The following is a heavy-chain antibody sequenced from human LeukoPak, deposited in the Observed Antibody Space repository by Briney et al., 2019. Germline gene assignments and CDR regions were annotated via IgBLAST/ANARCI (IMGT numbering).Heavy chain of an antibody. CDR1: GASITSNY. D-gene: IGHD6-6*01. CDR3: ASSSTMSINDAFDI. V-gene: IGHV4-59*08. J-gene: IGHJ3*02. Sequence: PSETLSLTCTVSGASITSNYWSWIWQPPGKGLEWIGYIYYSGSTKYNPSLKSRVTMSIDTSKSQVSLKLRSVTTADTAVYFCASSSTMSINDAFDIWGQGTMVTVSS. CDR2: IYYSGST.